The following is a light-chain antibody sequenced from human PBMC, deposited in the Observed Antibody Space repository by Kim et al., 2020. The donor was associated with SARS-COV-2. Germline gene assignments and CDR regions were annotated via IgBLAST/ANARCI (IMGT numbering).Light chain of an antibody. V-gene: IGKV3-20*01. CDR3: QYYESSWP. J-gene: IGKJ1*01. CDR1: QTISTYY. Sequence: SSPGERATLSCRASQTISTYYLAWYQQKPGQPPRVLIYGASTRATGIPDRFSGSGSGTDFTLTISRLEPEDFAVYYCQYYESSWPFGQGTKVDIK. CDR2: GAS.